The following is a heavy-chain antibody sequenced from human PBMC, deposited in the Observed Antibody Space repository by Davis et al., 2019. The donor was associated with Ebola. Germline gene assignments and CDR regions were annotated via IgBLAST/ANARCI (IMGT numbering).Heavy chain of an antibody. Sequence: SETLSLTCTVSGVSINSVDYYWSWIREYPGTGLEWIGYIYDSGITHYNPSLQSPLTISLETSKNHFSLKLTSVTAADTAVYYCATVIRGWTSAYWGQGILVTVSS. CDR3: ATVIRGWTSAY. J-gene: IGHJ4*02. D-gene: IGHD6-19*01. V-gene: IGHV4-31*01. CDR1: GVSINSVDYY. CDR2: IYDSGIT.